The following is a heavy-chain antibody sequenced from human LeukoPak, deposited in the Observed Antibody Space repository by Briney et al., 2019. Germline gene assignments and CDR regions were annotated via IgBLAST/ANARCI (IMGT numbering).Heavy chain of an antibody. CDR3: ARGGYYGSGNDFRFDP. CDR2: IYTSGST. D-gene: IGHD3-10*01. CDR1: GGSISSTTYY. Sequence: PSETLSLTCTVSGGSISSTTYYWGWIRQPAGTGLEWIGRIYTSGSTNYNPSLKSRVTISVETSKNQFSLKLKSVTAADTAVYYCARGGYYGSGNDFRFDPWGQGTLVTVSS. J-gene: IGHJ5*02. V-gene: IGHV4-61*02.